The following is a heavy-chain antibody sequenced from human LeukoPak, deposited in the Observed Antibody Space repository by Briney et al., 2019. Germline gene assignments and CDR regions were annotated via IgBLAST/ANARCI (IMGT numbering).Heavy chain of an antibody. Sequence: GGSLRLSCAASGFTFSSYGMHWVRQAPGKGLGWVAVIWYDGSNKYYADSVKGRFTISRDNSKNTLYLQMNSLRAEDTALYHCARNNGMDVWGQGTTVIVSS. J-gene: IGHJ6*02. V-gene: IGHV3-33*01. CDR3: ARNNGMDV. CDR2: IWYDGSNK. CDR1: GFTFSSYG.